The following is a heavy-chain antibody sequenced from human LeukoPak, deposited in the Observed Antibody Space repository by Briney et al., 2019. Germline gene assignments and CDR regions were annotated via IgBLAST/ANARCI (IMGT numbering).Heavy chain of an antibody. V-gene: IGHV1-69*04. D-gene: IGHD4-17*01. J-gene: IGHJ4*02. CDR2: IIPIFGIA. CDR1: GGTFSSYA. CDR3: AREGVGDYPFDY. Sequence: ASVKVSCNASGGTFSSYAISWVRQAPGQGLEWMGRIIPIFGIANYAQKFQGRVTITADKSTSTAYMGLSSLRSEDTAVYYCAREGVGDYPFDYWGQGTLVTVSS.